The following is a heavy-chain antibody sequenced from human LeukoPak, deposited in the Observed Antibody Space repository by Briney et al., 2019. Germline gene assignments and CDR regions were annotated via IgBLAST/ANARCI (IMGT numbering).Heavy chain of an antibody. CDR2: ISGSGGST. CDR1: GFTFSSYA. J-gene: IGHJ4*02. CDR3: ARGYDFWSGYDY. Sequence: GGSLRLSCAASGFTFSSYAMSWVRQAPGKGLGWVSAISGSGGSTYYADSVKGRFTISRDNSKNTLYLQMNSLRAEDTAVYYCARGYDFWSGYDYWGQGTLVTVSS. D-gene: IGHD3-3*01. V-gene: IGHV3-23*01.